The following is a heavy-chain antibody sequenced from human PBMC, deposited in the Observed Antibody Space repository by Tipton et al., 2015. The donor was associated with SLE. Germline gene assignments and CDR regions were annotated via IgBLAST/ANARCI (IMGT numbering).Heavy chain of an antibody. Sequence: QVQLVQSGGEVKEPGASVKVSCKASGYTFTNYGINWVRQAPGQGLEWMGWISTYSGDTNYAEEVQGRVTMTTDTSTTTAYMEVRSLRSDDTAVYYCLGSYGYSDAFDIWGQGTMVTVSS. CDR3: LGSYGYSDAFDI. CDR2: ISTYSGDT. V-gene: IGHV1-18*01. CDR1: GYTFTNYG. J-gene: IGHJ3*02. D-gene: IGHD5-18*01.